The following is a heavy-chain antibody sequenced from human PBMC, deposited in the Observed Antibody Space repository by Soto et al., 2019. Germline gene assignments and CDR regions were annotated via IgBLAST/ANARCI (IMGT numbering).Heavy chain of an antibody. CDR2: IYYSGST. D-gene: IGHD6-13*01. CDR1: GGSVSSGSYY. J-gene: IGHJ4*02. V-gene: IGHV4-61*01. CDR3: ARGLPGYSSSWYPTFDY. Sequence: SETLSLTCTVSGGSVSSGSYYWSWIRQPPGKGLEWIGHIYYSGSTNYNPSLKSRVTISVDTSKNQFSLKLSSVTAADTAVYYCARGLPGYSSSWYPTFDYWGQGTLVTVSS.